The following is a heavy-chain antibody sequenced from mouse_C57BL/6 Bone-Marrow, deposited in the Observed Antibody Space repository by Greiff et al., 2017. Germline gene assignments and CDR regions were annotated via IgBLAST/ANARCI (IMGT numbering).Heavy chain of an antibody. CDR2: IDPETGGT. V-gene: IGHV1-15*01. J-gene: IGHJ2*01. CDR3: TRYYSYYFDY. CDR1: GYTFTDYE. Sequence: VQLQQSGAELVRPGASVTLSCKASGYTFTDYEMHWVKQTPVHGLEWIGAIDPETGGTAYNQKFKGKAILTADKSSSTAYMELRSLTSEDSAVYYCTRYYSYYFDYWGQGTTLTVSS. D-gene: IGHD1-1*01.